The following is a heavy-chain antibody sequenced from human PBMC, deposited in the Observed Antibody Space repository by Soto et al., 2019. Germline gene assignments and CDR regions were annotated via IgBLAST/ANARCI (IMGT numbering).Heavy chain of an antibody. V-gene: IGHV4-34*01. D-gene: IGHD3-10*01. Sequence: SETLSLTCAVYGGSFSGYYWSWIRQPPGKGLEWIGEINHSGSTNYNPSLKSRVTISVDTSKNQFSLKLSSVTAADTAVYYCATCQPLQPSSYGSGSKYNWFDPWGQGTLVTVSS. CDR1: GGSFSGYY. CDR3: ATCQPLQPSSYGSGSKYNWFDP. J-gene: IGHJ5*02. CDR2: INHSGST.